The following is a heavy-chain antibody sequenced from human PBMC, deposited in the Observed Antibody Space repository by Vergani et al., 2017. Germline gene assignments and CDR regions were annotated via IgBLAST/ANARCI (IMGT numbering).Heavy chain of an antibody. D-gene: IGHD4-11*01. CDR3: ATLPDYRDYLSPWYYFHY. CDR1: GYTLTKLS. J-gene: IGHJ4*02. Sequence: QVQLVQSGAEVKKPAASVKVSCKVSGYTLTKLSMHWVRQPPGKGLEWLGGFDPEYGETIYAQKFQGRVTMTEDTSTDTAYMELSSLRSEDTAVYYCATLPDYRDYLSPWYYFHYWGQGTLVTVSS. V-gene: IGHV1-24*01. CDR2: FDPEYGET.